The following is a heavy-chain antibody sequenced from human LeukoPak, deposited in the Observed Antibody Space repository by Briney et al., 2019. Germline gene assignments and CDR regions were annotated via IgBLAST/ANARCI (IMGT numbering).Heavy chain of an antibody. V-gene: IGHV3-43*02. Sequence: PGGSLRLSCAASGFTFDDYAMHWVRQGPGKGLEWVSLISGDGGGTKYADSVKGRFTTSRDNSKNSLYLQMNSLRPEDTAFYYCAKAEMGRYYFDSSGYSGLAIDYWGQGTLVTVSS. CDR2: ISGDGGGT. CDR1: GFTFDDYA. J-gene: IGHJ4*02. CDR3: AKAEMGRYYFDSSGYSGLAIDY. D-gene: IGHD3-22*01.